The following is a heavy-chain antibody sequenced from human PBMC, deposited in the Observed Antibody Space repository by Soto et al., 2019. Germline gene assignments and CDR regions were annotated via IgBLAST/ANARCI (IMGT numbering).Heavy chain of an antibody. V-gene: IGHV3-73*01. J-gene: IGHJ6*02. D-gene: IGHD3-3*01. CDR3: LRGFLEWLPPLYYYYYGMDV. CDR1: GFTFSGSA. CDR2: IRSKANSYAT. Sequence: GGSLRLSCAASGFTFSGSAMHWVRQASGKGLEWVGRIRSKANSYATAYAASVKGRITISRDDSKNTAYLQMNSLKTEDTAVYYCLRGFLEWLPPLYYYYYGMDVWGQGTTVTVS.